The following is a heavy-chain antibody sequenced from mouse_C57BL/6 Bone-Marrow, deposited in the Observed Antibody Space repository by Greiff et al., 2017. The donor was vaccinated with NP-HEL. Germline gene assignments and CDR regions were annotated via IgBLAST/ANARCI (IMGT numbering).Heavy chain of an antibody. CDR1: GYAFSSSW. V-gene: IGHV1-82*01. CDR3: ANSSGYVPWFAY. Sequence: QVQLKESGPELVKPGASVKISCKASGYAFSSSWMNWVKQRPGKGLEWIGRIYPGDGDTNYNGKFKGKATLTADKSSSTAYMQLSSLTSEDSAVYFCANSSGYVPWFAYWGQGTLVTVSA. J-gene: IGHJ3*01. D-gene: IGHD3-2*02. CDR2: IYPGDGDT.